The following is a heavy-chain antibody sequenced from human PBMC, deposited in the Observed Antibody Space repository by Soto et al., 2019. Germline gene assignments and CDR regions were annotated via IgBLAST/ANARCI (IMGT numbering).Heavy chain of an antibody. D-gene: IGHD3-16*02. Sequence: SETLSLTCTASGGSISSGDYYWSWIRQPPGKGLEWIGYIYYSGSTYYNPSLKSRVTISVDTSKNQFSLKLSSVTAADTAVYYCAREAVRYYDYVWGSYRRSYYFDYWGQGTLVTVSS. V-gene: IGHV4-30-4*01. CDR3: AREAVRYYDYVWGSYRRSYYFDY. CDR2: IYYSGST. J-gene: IGHJ4*02. CDR1: GGSISSGDYY.